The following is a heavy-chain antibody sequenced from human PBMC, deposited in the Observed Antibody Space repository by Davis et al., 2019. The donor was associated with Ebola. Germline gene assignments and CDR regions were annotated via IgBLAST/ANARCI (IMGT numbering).Heavy chain of an antibody. CDR1: GFTFSTYS. V-gene: IGHV3-48*02. CDR3: ARDDVVVVTATFDY. J-gene: IGHJ4*02. Sequence: PGGSLRLSCAASGFTFSTYSMNWVRQAPGKGLEWVSYISSSSSALYYADSVKGRFTISRDNAKNSLYLQMNSLRDEDTAVYYCARDDVVVVTATFDYWGQGTLVTVSS. D-gene: IGHD2-15*01. CDR2: ISSSSSAL.